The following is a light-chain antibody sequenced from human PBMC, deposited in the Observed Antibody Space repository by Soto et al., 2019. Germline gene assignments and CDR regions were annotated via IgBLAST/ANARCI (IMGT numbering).Light chain of an antibody. CDR1: QSVTTN. J-gene: IGKJ4*01. Sequence: VMTQSSATLYKSPGERVTFSCRASQSVTTNLAWYQHKPGQSPRLLISDASTGASGIPPRFSGSGSGTEFTLTIDRLQSADFAVYYCQHYDRWPFTFGGGTKVDFK. CDR2: DAS. CDR3: QHYDRWPFT. V-gene: IGKV3-15*01.